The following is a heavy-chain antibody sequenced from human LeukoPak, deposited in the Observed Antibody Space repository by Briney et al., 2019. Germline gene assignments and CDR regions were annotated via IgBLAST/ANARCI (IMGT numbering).Heavy chain of an antibody. Sequence: GGSLRLSCAASGFTFSSYGMHWVRQAPGKGLEWVAVISYDGSNKYYADSVKGRFTISRDNSKNTLYLQMNSLRAEDTAVYYCAKEKMATISNWGQGTLVTVSS. J-gene: IGHJ4*02. D-gene: IGHD5-24*01. V-gene: IGHV3-30*18. CDR3: AKEKMATISN. CDR2: ISYDGSNK. CDR1: GFTFSSYG.